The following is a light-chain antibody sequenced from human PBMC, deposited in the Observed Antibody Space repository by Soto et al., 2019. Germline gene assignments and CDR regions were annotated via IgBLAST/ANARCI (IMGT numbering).Light chain of an antibody. Sequence: QSVLTQPPSVSGTPGQRVTISCSGGSSNSGGNPVNWYQQLPGTAPKLLIYSNDQRPSGVPDRFSASKSGTSASLAISGLQSEDEADYYCEAWDDSLNGVVFGGGTKLTVL. J-gene: IGLJ2*01. CDR2: SND. CDR3: EAWDDSLNGVV. V-gene: IGLV1-44*01. CDR1: SSNSGGNP.